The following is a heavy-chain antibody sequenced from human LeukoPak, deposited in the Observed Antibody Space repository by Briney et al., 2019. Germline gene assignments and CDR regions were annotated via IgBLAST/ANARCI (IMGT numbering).Heavy chain of an antibody. CDR3: ARDQRVTGRPDIDY. Sequence: GGSLRLSCAASGFTFRNHWMHWVRQTPGKGLVWVSRISSDGSSTTYADSVKGRFTISRDNAKDTLYLQMNNLRAEDTAMYYCARDQRVTGRPDIDYWGQGTLVIVSS. CDR2: ISSDGSST. J-gene: IGHJ4*02. D-gene: IGHD6-6*01. CDR1: GFTFRNHW. V-gene: IGHV3-74*03.